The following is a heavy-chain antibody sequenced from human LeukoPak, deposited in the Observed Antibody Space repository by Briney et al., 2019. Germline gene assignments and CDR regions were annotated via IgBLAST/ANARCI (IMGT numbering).Heavy chain of an antibody. V-gene: IGHV3-11*04. D-gene: IGHD3-22*01. CDR2: ISSSGSTI. Sequence: PGGSLRLSCAASGFTFSDYYMSWIRQAPGKGLEWVSYISSSGSTIYYADSVKGRFTISRDNAKNSLYLQMNSLRAEDTAVYYCARSFRTYYYDSSGPDAFDIWGQGTMVTVSS. CDR1: GFTFSDYY. CDR3: ARSFRTYYYDSSGPDAFDI. J-gene: IGHJ3*02.